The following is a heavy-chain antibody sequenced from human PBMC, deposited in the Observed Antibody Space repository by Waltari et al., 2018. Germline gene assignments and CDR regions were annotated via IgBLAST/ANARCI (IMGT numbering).Heavy chain of an antibody. CDR1: DVPLPYYW. D-gene: IGHD3-3*01. CDR2: IKEDGSEK. V-gene: IGHV3-7*01. CDR3: ATQSWSNFEY. Sequence: EVQLVESGGGVVQPGGALRLSRAASDVPLPYYWVTWVRQAPGKGLEWVANIKEDGSEKYYVDSVKGRFTISRDNAKNSLYLQMSSLRVEDTAVYYCATQSWSNFEYWGQGTLVTVSS. J-gene: IGHJ4*02.